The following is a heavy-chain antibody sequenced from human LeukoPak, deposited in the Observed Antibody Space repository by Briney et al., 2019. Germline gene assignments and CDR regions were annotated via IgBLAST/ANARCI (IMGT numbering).Heavy chain of an antibody. V-gene: IGHV4-4*07. CDR1: GGSISSYY. CDR2: IYTSGST. CDR3: ARDGALRFLEWRDYFDY. Sequence: PSETLSLTCTVSGGSISSYYWSWIRQPAGKGLEWIGRIYTSGSTNYNPSLKSRVTMSVDTSKNQFSLKLSSVTAADTAVYYCARDGALRFLEWRDYFDYWGQGTLVTVSS. J-gene: IGHJ4*02. D-gene: IGHD3-3*01.